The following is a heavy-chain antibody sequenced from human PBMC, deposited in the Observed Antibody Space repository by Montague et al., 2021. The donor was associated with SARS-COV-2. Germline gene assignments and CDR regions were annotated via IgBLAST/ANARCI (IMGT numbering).Heavy chain of an antibody. V-gene: IGHV4-4*07. CDR1: GVSITSSY. D-gene: IGHD2-15*01. CDR2: IYASGST. Sequence: SETLSLTCSISGVSITSSYLCWVRQPAGPGHELIWHIYASGSTNYCPTLTRRIRLSIDNPKHQFSLKLESLTAADTAVYYCVRDGGNGYSVDYWVQGSLVTVSS. J-gene: IGHJ4*02. CDR3: VRDGGNGYSVDY.